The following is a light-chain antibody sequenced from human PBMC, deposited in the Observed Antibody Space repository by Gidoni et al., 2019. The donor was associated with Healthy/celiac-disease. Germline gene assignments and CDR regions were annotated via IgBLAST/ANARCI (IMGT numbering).Light chain of an antibody. Sequence: QSVLTQPPSASGTHGQKVTISCSGSSSNIGSNYVYWYQQLPGTAPKLLIYRNNQRPSGVPDQFSGSKSGTSASLAISGLRSEDEAEYYCAAWDDSLSGPVFGGGTKLTVL. CDR3: AAWDDSLSGPV. CDR2: RNN. V-gene: IGLV1-47*01. CDR1: SSNIGSNY. J-gene: IGLJ2*01.